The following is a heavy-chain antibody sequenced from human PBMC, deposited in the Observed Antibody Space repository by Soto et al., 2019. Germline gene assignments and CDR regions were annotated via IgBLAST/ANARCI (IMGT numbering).Heavy chain of an antibody. CDR1: GFSFSSFA. Sequence: EVHLLQSGGGLVQPGGSLRLSCAASGFSFSSFALSWVRQSPGKGLEWVAAVSGRGGDTYYANSVKGRFTISRDNSQNTLFLQMNSLRAEDSAIYYCAKDTNYDFWSGFSAVYLDYWGQGTLVTVSS. V-gene: IGHV3-23*01. CDR3: AKDTNYDFWSGFSAVYLDY. J-gene: IGHJ4*02. CDR2: VSGRGGDT. D-gene: IGHD3-3*01.